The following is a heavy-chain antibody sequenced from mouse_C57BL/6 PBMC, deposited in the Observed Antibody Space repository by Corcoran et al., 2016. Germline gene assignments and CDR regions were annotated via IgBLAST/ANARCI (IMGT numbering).Heavy chain of an antibody. Sequence: QVTLKESGPGILQSSQTLSLTCSFSGFSLSTSGMGVSWIRQPSGKGLEWLAHIYWDDDKRYNPSLKSRLTISKDTSRNQVFLKITSVDTADTATYYCARYGKAHWYAVDYWGQGTSVTVSS. CDR2: IYWDDDK. CDR3: ARYGKAHWYAVDY. J-gene: IGHJ4*01. CDR1: GFSLSTSGMG. V-gene: IGHV8-12*01. D-gene: IGHD2-1*01.